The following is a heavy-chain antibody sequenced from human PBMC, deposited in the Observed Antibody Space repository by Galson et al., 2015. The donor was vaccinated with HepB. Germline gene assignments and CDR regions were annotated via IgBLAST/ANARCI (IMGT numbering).Heavy chain of an antibody. Sequence: SLRLSCAAAGFTFSRYNMHWVRQAPGKGLEWVSAISSSSSDIYYSDSVKGLFTISRDNAKNSLHLQINSLGAEDTAVYYCARDHRSSWYIENWFAPWGQGTLVTVSS. CDR1: GFTFSRYN. CDR2: ISSSSSDI. D-gene: IGHD6-13*01. J-gene: IGHJ5*02. CDR3: ARDHRSSWYIENWFAP. V-gene: IGHV3-21*01.